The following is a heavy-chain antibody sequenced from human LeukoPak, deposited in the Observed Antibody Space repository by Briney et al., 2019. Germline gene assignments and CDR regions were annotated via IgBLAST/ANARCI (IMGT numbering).Heavy chain of an antibody. Sequence: GGSLRLSCAASGFTFSSYWMHWVRQAPGKGLEWVSGISPSGDITYYTDSVRGRFTISRDNFKNTLSLQVNSLRAEDTAVYYCAKDDDWGRYKHWGQGTLVTVSS. CDR1: GFTFSSYW. D-gene: IGHD3-16*01. CDR2: ISPSGDIT. V-gene: IGHV3-23*01. CDR3: AKDDDWGRYKH. J-gene: IGHJ1*01.